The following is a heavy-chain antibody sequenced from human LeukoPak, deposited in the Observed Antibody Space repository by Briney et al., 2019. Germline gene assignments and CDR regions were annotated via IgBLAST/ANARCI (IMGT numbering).Heavy chain of an antibody. CDR3: ARDFCSTRCIDY. CDR1: GGSINGGDYY. J-gene: IGHJ4*02. D-gene: IGHD2-2*01. V-gene: IGHV4-30-4*08. CDR2: IYYSGSA. Sequence: PSQTLSLTCTVSGGSINGGDYYWSWIRQPPGKGLEWIGYIYYSGSAYYNPSLRSRVAISVDTSRNQLSLKLSSVTAADTAVYYWARDFCSTRCIDYWGQGTLVTVSS.